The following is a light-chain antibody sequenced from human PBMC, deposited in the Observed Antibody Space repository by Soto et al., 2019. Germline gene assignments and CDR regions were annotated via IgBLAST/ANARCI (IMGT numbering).Light chain of an antibody. J-gene: IGKJ2*01. CDR3: QQYNNWPPYT. V-gene: IGKV3-15*01. Sequence: EIVMTQSPATLSVSPGERATLCCRASQSVGSGLSWYQQKPDQAPRLLIYGASTRATGIPARFSGSGSGTEFTLTISSLQPEDYAVYYCQQYNNWPPYTFGQGTKVDIK. CDR2: GAS. CDR1: QSVGSG.